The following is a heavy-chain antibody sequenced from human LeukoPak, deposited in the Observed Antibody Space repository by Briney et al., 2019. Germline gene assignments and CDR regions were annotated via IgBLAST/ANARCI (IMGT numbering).Heavy chain of an antibody. J-gene: IGHJ4*02. Sequence: GASVKVSCKASGCTFTGYYMHWVRQAPGQGLEWMGWINPNSGGTNYAQKFQGRVTMTRDTSISTAYMELSRLRSDDTAVYYCARDPEGGYSHGDFDYWGQGTLVTVSS. CDR3: ARDPEGGYSHGDFDY. D-gene: IGHD5-18*01. CDR1: GCTFTGYY. CDR2: INPNSGGT. V-gene: IGHV1-2*02.